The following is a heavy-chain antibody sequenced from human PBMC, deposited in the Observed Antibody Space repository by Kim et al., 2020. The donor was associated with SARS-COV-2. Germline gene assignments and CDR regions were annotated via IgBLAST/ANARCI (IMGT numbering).Heavy chain of an antibody. CDR1: GGSISSYY. D-gene: IGHD3-9*01. Sequence: SETLSLTCTVSGGSISSYYWSWIRQPPGKGLEWIGYIYYSGSTNYNPSLKSRVTISVDTSKNQFSLKLSSVTAADTAVYYCARNPSIRLTGLYYYYYGMDVWGQGTTVTVSS. CDR3: ARNPSIRLTGLYYYYYGMDV. V-gene: IGHV4-59*01. CDR2: IYYSGST. J-gene: IGHJ6*02.